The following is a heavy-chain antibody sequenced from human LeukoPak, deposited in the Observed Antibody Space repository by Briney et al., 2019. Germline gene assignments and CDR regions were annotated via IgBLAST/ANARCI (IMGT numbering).Heavy chain of an antibody. CDR1: SYTFTSQG. CDR2: INTYNGKT. J-gene: IGHJ4*02. CDR3: ASRSGSTPYHFDY. D-gene: IGHD3-3*01. V-gene: IGHV1-18*01. Sequence: ASVKVSCKASSYTFTSQGISWVRQAPGQGLEWMGWINTYNGKTNYAQKFQGRVTMTADTSTSTAYLELRSLRSDDTAVYYCASRSGSTPYHFDYWGQGTLVTVPS.